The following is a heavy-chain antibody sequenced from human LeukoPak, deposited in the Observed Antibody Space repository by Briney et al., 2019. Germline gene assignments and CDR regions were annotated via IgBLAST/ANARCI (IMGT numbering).Heavy chain of an antibody. CDR3: ARGGGAIVVVPAAPNDY. D-gene: IGHD2-2*01. CDR1: GYTFTSYG. Sequence: ASVKVSCKASGYTFTSYGISWVRQAPGQGLEWMGWISTYNGNTNYAQKLQGRVTMTTDTSTSTAYMELRSLRSDDTAVYYCARGGGAIVVVPAAPNDYWGQGTLVTVSS. V-gene: IGHV1-18*01. CDR2: ISTYNGNT. J-gene: IGHJ4*02.